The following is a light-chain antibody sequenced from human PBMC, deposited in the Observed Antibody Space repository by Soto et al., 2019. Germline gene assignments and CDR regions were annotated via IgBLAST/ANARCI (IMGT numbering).Light chain of an antibody. CDR1: SSDVGGYNY. V-gene: IGLV2-14*01. Sequence: QSALTQPASVSGSPGQSITISCTGTSSDVGGYNYVSWYQQHPGKAPKLMIYEVSNRPSGVSNRFSGSKSGNTASLTISGLQAEDEADYYCTSYRSSTPVFGPVTKLTVL. CDR3: TSYRSSTPV. J-gene: IGLJ1*01. CDR2: EVS.